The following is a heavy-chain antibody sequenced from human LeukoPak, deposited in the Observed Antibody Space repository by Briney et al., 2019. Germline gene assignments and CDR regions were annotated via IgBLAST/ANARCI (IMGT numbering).Heavy chain of an antibody. CDR2: IYDSGST. V-gene: IGHV4-39*01. Sequence: SETLSLTCTVSGGSVRSSYYYWGWIRQPPGKGLEWIGSIYDSGSTYYNPSLKSRVTISVDTSKNQFSLKLNSVTAADTAVYYCARAFYSSGYYYYGMDVWGQGTTVTVSS. D-gene: IGHD6-19*01. CDR1: GGSVRSSYYY. CDR3: ARAFYSSGYYYYGMDV. J-gene: IGHJ6*02.